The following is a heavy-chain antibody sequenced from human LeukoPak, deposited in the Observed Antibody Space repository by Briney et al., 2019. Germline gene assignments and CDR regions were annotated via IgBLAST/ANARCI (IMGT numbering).Heavy chain of an antibody. CDR1: GDTLAELS. D-gene: IGHD3-9*01. J-gene: IGHJ4*02. CDR3: ATGGPWDLLKY. V-gene: IGHV1-24*01. CDR2: FDPEHGEM. Sequence: ASVKVSCKVSGDTLAELSTHWVRQAPGKGLEWMGGFDPEHGEMIYAQKLQGRVTMTEDRSTDTAYMELSSLRSEDTAVYYCATGGPWDLLKYWGQGTLVTVSS.